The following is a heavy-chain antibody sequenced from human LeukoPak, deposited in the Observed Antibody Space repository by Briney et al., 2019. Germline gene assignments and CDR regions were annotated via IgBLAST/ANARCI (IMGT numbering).Heavy chain of an antibody. CDR3: TRASEYCNEGNCYVLLDY. J-gene: IGHJ4*02. D-gene: IGHD2/OR15-2a*01. V-gene: IGHV4-4*02. CDR1: GVSISSSNW. Sequence: PSETLSLTCAVSGVSISSSNWWTWVRQPPGKGPEWIGEIYHSGSTNYNPSLMSRVTISVDKSRNQFSLKLSSVTAADTAVYYCTRASEYCNEGNCYVLLDYWGQGTLVTVSS. CDR2: IYHSGST.